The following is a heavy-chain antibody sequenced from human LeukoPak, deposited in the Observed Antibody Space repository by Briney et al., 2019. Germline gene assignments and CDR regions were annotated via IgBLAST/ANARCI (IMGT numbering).Heavy chain of an antibody. CDR3: ARVVVPAGYGMDV. CDR2: IYYSGST. J-gene: IGHJ6*02. V-gene: IGHV4-61*08. CDR1: GGSISSGDYY. Sequence: PSETLSLTCTVSGGSISSGDYYWSWIRQPPGKGLEWIGYIYYSGSTNYNPSLKSRVTISVDTSKNQFSLKLSSVTAADTAVYYCARVVVPAGYGMDVWGQGTTVTVSS. D-gene: IGHD2-2*01.